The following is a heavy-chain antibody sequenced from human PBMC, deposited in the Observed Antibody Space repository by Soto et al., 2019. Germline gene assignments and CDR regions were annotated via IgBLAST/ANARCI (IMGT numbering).Heavy chain of an antibody. Sequence: QVQLVQSGAEVKKPGSSVKVSCKASGGTFSSYAIRWVRQAPGQGLEWMGGIIPISGTANYAQKFQGRVTITADESTSTAYMELSSLRSEDTAVYYCARGSYYDISYYYCGMAVWCQGTTVTVS. J-gene: IGHJ6*02. V-gene: IGHV1-69*01. CDR2: IIPISGTA. CDR1: GGTFSSYA. CDR3: ARGSYYDISYYYCGMAV. D-gene: IGHD3-9*01.